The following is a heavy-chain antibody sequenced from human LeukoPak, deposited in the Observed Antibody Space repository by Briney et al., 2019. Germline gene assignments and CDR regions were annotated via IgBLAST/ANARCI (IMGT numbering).Heavy chain of an antibody. D-gene: IGHD3-10*01. CDR1: GGSISSSSYY. J-gene: IGHJ6*02. CDR2: IYYSGST. CDR3: ARYGSGSYYGYYYGMDV. V-gene: IGHV4-39*01. Sequence: SETLSLTCTVSGGSISSSSYYWGWIRQPPGKGLEWIGSIYYSGSTYYNPSLKSRVTISVDTSKNQFSLKLSSVTAADTAVYYCARYGSGSYYGYYYGMDVWGQGTTVTVSS.